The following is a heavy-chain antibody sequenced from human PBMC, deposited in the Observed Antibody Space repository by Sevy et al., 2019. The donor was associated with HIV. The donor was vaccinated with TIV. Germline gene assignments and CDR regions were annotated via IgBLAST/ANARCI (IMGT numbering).Heavy chain of an antibody. Sequence: GGSLRLSCAASGFTFSSYAMNWVRQAPGKGLEWVCGISGSGGSGDKTNYADSVKGRFTISRDDSKNSLYLQLNSLRAEDTAIYYCARKYDSSGYFDYWGQGTLVTVSS. D-gene: IGHD3-22*01. CDR1: GFTFSSYA. J-gene: IGHJ4*02. CDR3: ARKYDSSGYFDY. V-gene: IGHV3-23*01. CDR2: ISGSGGSGDKT.